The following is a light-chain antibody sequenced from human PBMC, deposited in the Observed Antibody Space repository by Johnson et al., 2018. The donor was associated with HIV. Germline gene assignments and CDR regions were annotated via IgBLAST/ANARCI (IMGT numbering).Light chain of an antibody. CDR1: SSNIGNNY. CDR3: GTWDSSLSANG. V-gene: IGLV1-51*01. CDR2: DNN. Sequence: QSVLTQPPSVSAAPGQKVTISCSGSSSNIGNNYVSWYQQLPGTAPKLLIYDNNKRPSGIPDRFSGSKSGTSATLGITGLQTGDEADYYCGTWDSSLSANGCGTGTNVTVL. J-gene: IGLJ1*01.